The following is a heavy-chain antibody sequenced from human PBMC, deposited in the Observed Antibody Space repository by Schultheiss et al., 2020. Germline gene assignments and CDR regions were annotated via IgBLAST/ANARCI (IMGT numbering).Heavy chain of an antibody. CDR3: ARGPTRYSSSWFDY. CDR2: IKQDGGEK. V-gene: IGHV3-7*01. D-gene: IGHD6-13*01. CDR1: GFTFRNYG. J-gene: IGHJ4*02. Sequence: GGSLRLSCAASGFTFRNYGMHWVRQAPGKGLEWVANIKQDGGEKYYVDSVKGRFTISRDNAKNSLYLQMNSLRDEDTAVYYCARGPTRYSSSWFDYWGQGALVTVSS.